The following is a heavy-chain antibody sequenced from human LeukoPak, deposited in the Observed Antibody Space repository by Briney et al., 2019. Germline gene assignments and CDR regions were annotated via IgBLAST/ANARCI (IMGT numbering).Heavy chain of an antibody. CDR1: GGSFSGYY. V-gene: IGHV4-34*01. D-gene: IGHD2-15*01. CDR2: INHGGST. J-gene: IGHJ4*02. Sequence: SETLSLTCAVYGGSFSGYYWSWIRQPPGKGLEWIGEINHGGSTNYNPSLKSRVTMSVVTSKNQVSLKVTSVTAADTAVYYCARGPHCSGGSCYSPAFDYWGQGTLVTVSS. CDR3: ARGPHCSGGSCYSPAFDY.